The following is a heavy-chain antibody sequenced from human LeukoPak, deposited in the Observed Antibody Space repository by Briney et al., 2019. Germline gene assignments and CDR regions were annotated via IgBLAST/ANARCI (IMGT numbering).Heavy chain of an antibody. Sequence: GESLKISCKGSGYSFTSYWIGWVRQMPGKGLEWMGIIYPGDSDTRYSPSFQGQVTISADKSISTAYLQWSSMKASDTAMYYCARPRCAYHNSKGTIMDVWGKGTTVTVSS. CDR1: GYSFTSYW. CDR3: ARPRCAYHNSKGTIMDV. D-gene: IGHD4-11*01. CDR2: IYPGDSDT. J-gene: IGHJ6*03. V-gene: IGHV5-51*01.